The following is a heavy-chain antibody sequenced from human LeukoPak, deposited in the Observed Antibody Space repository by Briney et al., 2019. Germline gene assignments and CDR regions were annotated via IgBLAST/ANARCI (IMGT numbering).Heavy chain of an antibody. Sequence: PGGSLRLSCAASGFVFSDYGMHWVRQAPGKGLEWVAFVRYDGSNEYYADSMKGRFTISRDNSKNTLYLQMNNLRAEDTAVYYCARSGYNSGTTHYWGQGTLVTVSS. V-gene: IGHV3-30*02. D-gene: IGHD1-1*01. J-gene: IGHJ4*02. CDR2: VRYDGSNE. CDR3: ARSGYNSGTTHY. CDR1: GFVFSDYG.